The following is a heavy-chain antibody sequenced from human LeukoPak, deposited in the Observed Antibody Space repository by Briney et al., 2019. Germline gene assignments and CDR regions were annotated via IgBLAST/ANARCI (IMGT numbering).Heavy chain of an antibody. CDR3: AKKYGVTVYGSGLNYFDY. J-gene: IGHJ4*02. CDR1: GFTFSSYA. CDR2: IGGSGSRT. Sequence: GGSLRLSCAASGFTFSSYAMSWVRQAPGKSLEWVSGIGGSGSRTYYADSVKGRFTISRNNSKNTLYLQMNSLRAEDTAIYYCAKKYGVTVYGSGLNYFDYWGQGTLVTVSS. V-gene: IGHV3-23*01. D-gene: IGHD6-19*01.